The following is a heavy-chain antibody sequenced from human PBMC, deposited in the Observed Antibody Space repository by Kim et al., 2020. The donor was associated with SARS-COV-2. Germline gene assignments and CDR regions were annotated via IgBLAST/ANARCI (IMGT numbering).Heavy chain of an antibody. V-gene: IGHV5-51*01. CDR2: T. J-gene: IGHJ4*02. Sequence: TRYSPSFQGQGTISADKSISTAYLQWSSLKASDTAMYYCARVTGTTFIDYWGQGTLVTVSS. CDR3: ARVTGTTFIDY. D-gene: IGHD1-7*01.